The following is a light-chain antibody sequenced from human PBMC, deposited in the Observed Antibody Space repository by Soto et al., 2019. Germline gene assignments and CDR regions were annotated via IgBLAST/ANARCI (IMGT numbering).Light chain of an antibody. CDR1: QSVLYSSNNKNY. CDR2: WAS. Sequence: DIVMTQSPGSLAVSLGERATINCKSSQSVLYSSNNKNYLAWYQQKPGHPPKLLIYWASTRESGVPDRFRGSGSGTDFTLTISSLQAEDVAVYYCQQYYSTPLYTFGQGTKVEIK. CDR3: QQYYSTPLYT. V-gene: IGKV4-1*01. J-gene: IGKJ2*01.